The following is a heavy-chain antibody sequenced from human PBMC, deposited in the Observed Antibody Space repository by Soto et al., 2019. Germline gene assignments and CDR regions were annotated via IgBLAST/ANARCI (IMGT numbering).Heavy chain of an antibody. J-gene: IGHJ6*02. D-gene: IGHD1-26*01. CDR1: GGSFSGYY. V-gene: IGHV4-34*01. CDR2: INHSGST. Sequence: KSSETLSLTCAVYGGSFSGYYWSWIRQPPGKGLEWIGEINHSGSTNYNPSLKSRVTISVDTSKNQFSLKLSSVTAADTAVYYCASKGELLLSYFDYYGMDVWGQGTTVTVSS. CDR3: ASKGELLLSYFDYYGMDV.